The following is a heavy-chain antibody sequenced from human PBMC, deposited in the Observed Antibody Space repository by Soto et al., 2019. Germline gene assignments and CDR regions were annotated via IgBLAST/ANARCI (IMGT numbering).Heavy chain of an antibody. J-gene: IGHJ6*02. CDR3: ARRGGSSFYLQYGVDV. Sequence: DEQLVQSGAEVKKPGESLKISCKGSGYTFTNYWVAWVRQMPGKGLEWMGIIYPDDSDTRYSPSFQGQVTISADKSIDTAYLQWSSRKASDTAMYYCARRGGSSFYLQYGVDVWGQGTTVTVSS. V-gene: IGHV5-51*03. CDR2: IYPDDSDT. CDR1: GYTFTNYW. D-gene: IGHD2-15*01.